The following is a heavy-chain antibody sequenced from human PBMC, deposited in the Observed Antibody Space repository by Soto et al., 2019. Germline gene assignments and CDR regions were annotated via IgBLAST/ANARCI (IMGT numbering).Heavy chain of an antibody. D-gene: IGHD4-17*01. CDR2: ISGSGGST. Sequence: GGSLRLSCAASGFTFSSGAMSWVRAAPGEGLEWVSAISGSGGSTYYADSVKGRFTISSDNSKNTLYLQMNSLRAEDTAFYFCARSPIPGDFALGQGTLVTVSS. V-gene: IGHV3-23*01. CDR3: ARSPIPGDFA. J-gene: IGHJ5*02. CDR1: GFTFSSGA.